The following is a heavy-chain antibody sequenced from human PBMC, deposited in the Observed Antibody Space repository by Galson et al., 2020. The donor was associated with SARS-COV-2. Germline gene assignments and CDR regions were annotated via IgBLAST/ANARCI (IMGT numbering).Heavy chain of an antibody. CDR3: ARGLRNTPFGVVNHLEY. Sequence: SETLSLTCAVSGGSISSTNWWSWVRQPPEKGLEWIGAIHHSGNTNYNPSLKSRVTMSVDKSKDQFSLKLNSVTAADTAVYYCARGLRNTPFGVVNHLEYWGQGTLVTVSS. V-gene: IGHV4-4*02. J-gene: IGHJ4*02. D-gene: IGHD3-3*01. CDR1: GGSISSTNW. CDR2: IHHSGNT.